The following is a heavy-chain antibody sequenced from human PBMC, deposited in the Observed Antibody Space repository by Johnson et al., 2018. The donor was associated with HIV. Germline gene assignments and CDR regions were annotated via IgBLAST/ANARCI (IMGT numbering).Heavy chain of an antibody. CDR1: GFIFSSYW. Sequence: EVQLVESGGGLVQPGGSLRLSCGASGFIFSSYWMHWVRQAPGKGLVWVSRINSDGSSTTYADSAKGRFIISRDNAKNTLYLQMNSLRAEDTAVYYCARVTYSSSKAHAFDIWGQGTLVTVSS. CDR2: INSDGSST. D-gene: IGHD6-6*01. CDR3: ARVTYSSSKAHAFDI. J-gene: IGHJ3*02. V-gene: IGHV3-74*02.